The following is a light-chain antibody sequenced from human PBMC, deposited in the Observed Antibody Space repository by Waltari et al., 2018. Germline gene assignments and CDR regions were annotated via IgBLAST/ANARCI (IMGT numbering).Light chain of an antibody. Sequence: QSLLTQPPSASGTPGPRVPISCSGSIPIIGSNYLTRYQQLPGTAPKLLIYRNNQRPSGVPDRFSGSKSGTSASLAISGLRSEDEADYYCAAWDDSLSGWVFGGGTKLTVL. J-gene: IGLJ3*02. CDR2: RNN. CDR3: AAWDDSLSGWV. CDR1: IPIIGSNY. V-gene: IGLV1-47*01.